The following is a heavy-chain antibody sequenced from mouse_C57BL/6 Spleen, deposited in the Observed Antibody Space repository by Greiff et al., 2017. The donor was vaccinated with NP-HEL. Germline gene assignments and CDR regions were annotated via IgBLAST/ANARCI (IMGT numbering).Heavy chain of an antibody. V-gene: IGHV1-26*01. J-gene: IGHJ2*01. CDR2: INPNNGGT. CDR1: GYTFTDYY. D-gene: IGHD2-1*01. CDR3: ARGGIYYGYFDD. Sequence: EVQLQQSGPELVKPGASVKISCKASGYTFTDYYMNWVKQSHGKSLEWIGDINPNNGGTSYNQKFKGKATLTVDKSSSTAYMELRSLTSEDSAVYYCARGGIYYGYFDDWGQGTTLTVSS.